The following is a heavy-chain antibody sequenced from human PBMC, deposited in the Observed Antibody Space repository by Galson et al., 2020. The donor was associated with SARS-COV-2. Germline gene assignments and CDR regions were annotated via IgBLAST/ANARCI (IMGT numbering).Heavy chain of an antibody. J-gene: IGHJ3*02. V-gene: IGHV5-51*01. CDR1: GDRFTTYW. Sequence: KVSCKDFGDRFTTYWLDWVRQKPGTGLEWMGIIFTGDSDTTYSPSFQGQVTISADKSVSTAYLQWSSLKASDTAMYYCARRTSDAFYIWGQGTMVTVSS. CDR3: ARRTSDAFYI. CDR2: IFTGDSDT.